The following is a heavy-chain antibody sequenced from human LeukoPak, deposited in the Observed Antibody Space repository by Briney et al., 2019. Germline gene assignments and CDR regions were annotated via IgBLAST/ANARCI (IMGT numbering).Heavy chain of an antibody. CDR2: ISSSGGTI. CDR1: GVTFSTYE. V-gene: IGHV3-48*03. J-gene: IGHJ4*02. D-gene: IGHD5-18*01. Sequence: GGSLRLSCAASGVTFSTYEINWVRQAPGKGLEWLSYISSSGGTIYYADPVKGRFTISRDNAKNSLYLHMNSLRAEDTAVYYCARGARGYTYGRFDYWGQGTLVTVSS. CDR3: ARGARGYTYGRFDY.